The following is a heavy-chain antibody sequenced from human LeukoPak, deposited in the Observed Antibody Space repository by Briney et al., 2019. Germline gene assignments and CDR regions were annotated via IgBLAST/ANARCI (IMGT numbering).Heavy chain of an antibody. D-gene: IGHD3-22*01. CDR2: ISWNSGSI. V-gene: IGHV3-9*01. Sequence: GRSLRLSCAASGFTFDDYAMHWVRQAPGKGLEWVSGISWNSGSIGYADSVKGRFTISRDNAKNSLYLQMNSLRAEDTALYYCAKAYYYDSSGGFWDYWGQGTLVTVSS. CDR1: GFTFDDYA. CDR3: AKAYYYDSSGGFWDY. J-gene: IGHJ4*02.